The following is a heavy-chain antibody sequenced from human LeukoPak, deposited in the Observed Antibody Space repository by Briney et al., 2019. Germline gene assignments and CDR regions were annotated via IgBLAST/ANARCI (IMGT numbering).Heavy chain of an antibody. CDR2: ILMLADHYAT. V-gene: IGHV3-73*01. J-gene: IGHJ4*02. D-gene: IGHD3-22*01. CDR1: GFTFSGSA. Sequence: GGALKLSCAASGFTFSGSAMNWVRQASGKGLEWVGCILMLADHYATTYAASVKGRFTISRDDSKNTAYLQMNSLKTEDTAVYYCTSGGIYYDSSSSYYCSDYWGQGTLVTVSS. CDR3: TSGGIYYDSSSSYYCSDY.